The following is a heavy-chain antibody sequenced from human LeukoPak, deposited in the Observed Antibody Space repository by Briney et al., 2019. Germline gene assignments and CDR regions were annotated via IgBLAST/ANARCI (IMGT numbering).Heavy chain of an antibody. CDR3: ARDQGSYPYYYYGVDV. V-gene: IGHV3-30-3*01. J-gene: IGHJ6*02. Sequence: GGSLRLSCSASGFTFSAYAMHWVRQAPGKGLEWMAVISYDGSNEYYADSVKGRFTISRDNSKNTLYLQMNNLRAEDTAVYYCARDQGSYPYYYYGVDVWGQGTTVTVSS. CDR2: ISYDGSNE. D-gene: IGHD1-26*01. CDR1: GFTFSAYA.